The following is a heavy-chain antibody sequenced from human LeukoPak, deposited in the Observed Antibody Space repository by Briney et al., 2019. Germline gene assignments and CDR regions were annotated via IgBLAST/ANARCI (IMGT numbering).Heavy chain of an antibody. CDR3: GRGGQVSTGAYFDS. CDR2: ISGSGGST. J-gene: IGHJ4*02. D-gene: IGHD1-26*01. CDR1: GFTFSSYA. V-gene: IGHV3-23*01. Sequence: GGSLRLSCAASGFTFSSYAMSWVRQAPGKGLEWVSAISGSGGSTYYADSVKGRFTISRDNSKNTLYLQMNSLRAEDTAVYYCGRGGQVSTGAYFDSWGQGSLVIVSA.